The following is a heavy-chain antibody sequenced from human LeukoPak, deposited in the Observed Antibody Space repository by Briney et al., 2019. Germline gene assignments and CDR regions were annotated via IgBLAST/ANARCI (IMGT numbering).Heavy chain of an antibody. D-gene: IGHD3-10*01. V-gene: IGHV3-23*01. J-gene: IGHJ3*02. CDR1: GFTFSNYG. CDR2: ISGGSIST. CDR3: AKDRGPGFSVRGDAFDI. Sequence: GGSLRLSCAASGFTFSNYGMSWVRQAPGKGPEWVSAISGGSISTYYADSVEGRFTISRDNSKNTLYLQMNGLRAEDAAVYYCAKDRGPGFSVRGDAFDIWGQGTVVTVSS.